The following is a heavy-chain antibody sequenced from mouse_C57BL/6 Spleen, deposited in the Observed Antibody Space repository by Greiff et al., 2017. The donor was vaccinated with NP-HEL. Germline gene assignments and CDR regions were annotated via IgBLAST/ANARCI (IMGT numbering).Heavy chain of an antibody. Sequence: QVQLKESGPELVKPGASVKISCKASGYAFSSSWMNWVKQRPGKGLEWIGRIYPGDGDTNYNGKFKGKATLTADKSSSTAYMQLSSLTSEDSAVYCCAREDYGSSKFAYWGQGTLVTVSA. D-gene: IGHD1-1*01. V-gene: IGHV1-82*01. CDR2: IYPGDGDT. CDR3: AREDYGSSKFAY. J-gene: IGHJ3*01. CDR1: GYAFSSSW.